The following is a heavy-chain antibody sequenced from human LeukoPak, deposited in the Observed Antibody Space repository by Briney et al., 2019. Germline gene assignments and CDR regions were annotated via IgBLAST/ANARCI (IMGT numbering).Heavy chain of an antibody. CDR2: IYYSGST. CDR1: GGSISNYF. CDR3: ARAYYDFWSGPRGWFDP. J-gene: IGHJ5*02. V-gene: IGHV4-59*12. Sequence: SETLSLTCTFSGGSISNYFWNWIRQPPGKGLEWIGNIYYSGSTNYNPSLKSRVTISIDTSKNQFSLKLSSVTAADTAVYYCARAYYDFWSGPRGWFDPWGQGTLVTVSS. D-gene: IGHD3-3*01.